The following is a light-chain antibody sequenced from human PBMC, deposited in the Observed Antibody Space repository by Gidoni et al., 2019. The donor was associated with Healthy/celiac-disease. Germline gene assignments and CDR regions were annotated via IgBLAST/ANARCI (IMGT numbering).Light chain of an antibody. V-gene: IGLV2-8*01. CDR2: EVS. CDR3: SSYAGSNNFGVV. CDR1: SSDFGGYNY. J-gene: IGLJ2*01. Sequence: QSALTQPPSASGSPGQSVPISCTGTSSDFGGYNYVSWYQQHPGKAPKLMIYEVSKRPSGVPDRFSGSKSGNTASLTVSGLQAEDEADYYCSSYAGSNNFGVVFGGGTKLTVL.